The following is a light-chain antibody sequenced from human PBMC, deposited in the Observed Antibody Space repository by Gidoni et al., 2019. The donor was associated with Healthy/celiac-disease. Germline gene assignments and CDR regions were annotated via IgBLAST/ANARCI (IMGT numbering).Light chain of an antibody. CDR2: FAS. CDR1: QSIANC. V-gene: IGKV6D-21*02. J-gene: IGKJ2*01. Sequence: EIVLPQSPDFQSVTPKEKVTITCRASQSIANCLHWFQQRPGQSPKLLIRFASQSISGVPSRFSGSGSGTHFTLTINSLEAEDAAAYYCHQSGSLPYTFGQGTKLEI. CDR3: HQSGSLPYT.